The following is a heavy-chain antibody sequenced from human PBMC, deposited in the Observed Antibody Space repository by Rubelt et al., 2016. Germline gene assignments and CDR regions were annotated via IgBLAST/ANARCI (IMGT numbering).Heavy chain of an antibody. Sequence: QVQLVQSGAEVKKPGASVKVSCKASGYTFTSYYMHWVRQAPGQGLEWMGIINPSGGSPSYEQKFQGRVTMTRDTSTSTVYMELSSLRSEDTAVYYCARTKTVEMATIPLAYWGQGTLVTVSS. V-gene: IGHV1-46*01. CDR3: ARTKTVEMATIPLAY. CDR1: GYTFTSYY. D-gene: IGHD5-24*01. J-gene: IGHJ4*02. CDR2: INPSGGSP.